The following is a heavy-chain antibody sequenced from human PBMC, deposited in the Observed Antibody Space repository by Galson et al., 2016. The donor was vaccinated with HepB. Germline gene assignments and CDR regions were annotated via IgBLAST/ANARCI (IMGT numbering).Heavy chain of an antibody. CDR2: NKSKTDGGTT. CDR3: TVAATYDFWSGYYMLYP. Sequence: SLRLSCAASGFSFSHAWMHWVRQAPGKGLEWVGRNKSKTDGGTTDYAAPVKGRFAISRDDSKKTLYLQMNRLKTEDTGVYYCTVAATYDFWSGYYMLYPWGQGTLVTVSS. CDR1: GFSFSHAW. V-gene: IGHV3-15*07. D-gene: IGHD3-3*01. J-gene: IGHJ5*02.